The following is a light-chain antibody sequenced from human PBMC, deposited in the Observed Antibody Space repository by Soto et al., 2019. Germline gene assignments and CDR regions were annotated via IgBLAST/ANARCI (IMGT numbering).Light chain of an antibody. CDR3: QQYNNWPPST. CDR2: AAS. J-gene: IGKJ1*01. CDR1: QSVSSSY. V-gene: IGKV3-15*01. Sequence: EIVLTQSPCTLPLSPGERATLSCRASQSVSSSYLAWYQQKPGQAPRLLIYAASTRATGIPARFSGSGSGTEFTLSISSLQSEDFAVYYCQQYNNWPPSTFGQGTKVDIK.